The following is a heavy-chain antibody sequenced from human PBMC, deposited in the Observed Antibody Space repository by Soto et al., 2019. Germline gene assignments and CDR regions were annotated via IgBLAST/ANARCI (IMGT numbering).Heavy chain of an antibody. V-gene: IGHV3-23*01. CDR3: AKDLSGYSGYDPPGYDY. CDR1: GFTFSSYA. CDR2: ISGSGGST. D-gene: IGHD5-12*01. J-gene: IGHJ4*02. Sequence: GGSLRLSCAASGFTFSSYAMSWVRQAPGKGLEWVSAISGSGGSTYYADSVKGRFTISRDNSKNTLYLQMNSLRAEDTAVYYCAKDLSGYSGYDPPGYDYWGQGTLVTVSS.